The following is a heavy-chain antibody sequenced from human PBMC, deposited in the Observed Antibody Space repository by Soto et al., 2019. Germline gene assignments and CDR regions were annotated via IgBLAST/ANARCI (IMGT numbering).Heavy chain of an antibody. Sequence: ASVKVSCKASGYTFTSYAMHWVRQAPGQRLEWMGRINAGNGNTKYAQKFQGRVTMTRDTSTSTAYMELSSLRSEDTAVYYCARPGRDGYNAPFDYWGQGTLVTVSS. CDR1: GYTFTSYA. V-gene: IGHV1-3*01. D-gene: IGHD5-12*01. CDR2: INAGNGNT. CDR3: ARPGRDGYNAPFDY. J-gene: IGHJ4*02.